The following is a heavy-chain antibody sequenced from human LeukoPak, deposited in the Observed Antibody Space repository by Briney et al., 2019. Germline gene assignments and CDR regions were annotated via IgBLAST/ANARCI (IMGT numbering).Heavy chain of an antibody. J-gene: IGHJ4*02. D-gene: IGHD2-2*01. CDR1: GFPLSGYS. V-gene: IGHV3-21*01. CDR3: ARVGYCSSSTCRNYFDY. Sequence: NPGGSLRLSCAASGFPLSGYSMNWVRQAPGKGLEWVSSITGSTNYIYYADSVKGRFTISRDNAKNSLYLQMNSLRAEDTAVYYCARVGYCSSSTCRNYFDYRGQGTLVTVSS. CDR2: ITGSTNYI.